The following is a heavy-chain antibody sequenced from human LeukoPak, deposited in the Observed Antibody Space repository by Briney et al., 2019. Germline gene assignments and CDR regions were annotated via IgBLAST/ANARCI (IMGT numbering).Heavy chain of an antibody. CDR1: GRSISSYY. CDR3: ARHAHSSGWYYFDY. Sequence: SETLSLTCTVSGRSISSYYWSWIRQPPGKGLECIGYIYYSGSTNYNPSLKSRVTISVDTSKSQFSLKLSSVTAADTAVYYCARHAHSSGWYYFDYWGQGTLVTVSS. CDR2: IYYSGST. D-gene: IGHD6-19*01. J-gene: IGHJ4*02. V-gene: IGHV4-59*08.